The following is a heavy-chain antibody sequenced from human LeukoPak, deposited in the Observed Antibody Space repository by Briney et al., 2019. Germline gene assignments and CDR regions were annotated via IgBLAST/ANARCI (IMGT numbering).Heavy chain of an antibody. CDR3: ARSGTTRYSSSWPTSYYFDY. V-gene: IGHV4-59*01. CDR1: GGSISSYY. Sequence: SETLSLTCTVSGGSISSYYWSWIRQPPGKGLEWIGYIYYSGSTNYNPSLKSRVTVSVDTSKNQFSLKLSSVTAADTAVYYCARSGTTRYSSSWPTSYYFDYWGQGTLVTVSS. D-gene: IGHD6-13*01. CDR2: IYYSGST. J-gene: IGHJ4*02.